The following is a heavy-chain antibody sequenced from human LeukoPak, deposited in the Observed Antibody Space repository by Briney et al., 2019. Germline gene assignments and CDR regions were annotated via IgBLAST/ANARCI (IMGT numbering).Heavy chain of an antibody. CDR1: GYALTELS. Sequence: ASVKVSCKVSGYALTELSMHWVRQAPGKGLEWMGRFDPEDGETIYAQKFQGRVTMTADTSTDTVYMELSSLRSEDTAVYYCAKDARDYYDISGLNYYYMDVWGKGTTVTISS. V-gene: IGHV1-24*01. CDR3: AKDARDYYDISGLNYYYMDV. J-gene: IGHJ6*03. D-gene: IGHD3-9*01. CDR2: FDPEDGET.